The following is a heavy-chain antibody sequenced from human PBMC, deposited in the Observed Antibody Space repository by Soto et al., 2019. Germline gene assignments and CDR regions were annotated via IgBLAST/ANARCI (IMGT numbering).Heavy chain of an antibody. J-gene: IGHJ4*02. D-gene: IGHD6-19*01. V-gene: IGHV1-46*01. CDR3: ARDGRSGWYEGYYFYY. CDR1: GYTFTSYC. CDR2: INPSGGST. Sequence: ASVKACSKASGYTFTSYCMHWVRQAPGQGLEWMGIINPSGGSTSYAQKFQGRVTMTRDTSTSTVYMELSSLRSEDTAVYYCARDGRSGWYEGYYFYYWGQGTLVTVSS.